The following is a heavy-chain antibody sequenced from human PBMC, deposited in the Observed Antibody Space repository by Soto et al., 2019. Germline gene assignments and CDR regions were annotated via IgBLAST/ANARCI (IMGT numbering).Heavy chain of an antibody. CDR1: GFTFSSYW. CDR3: ERDVNYDSSGYLDY. J-gene: IGHJ4*02. Sequence: GGSLRLSCAASGFTFSSYWMSWVRQAPGKGLEWVANIKQDGSEKYYVDSVKGRFTISRDNAKNSLYLQMNSLRAEDTAVYYCERDVNYDSSGYLDYWGQGTRVTVSS. D-gene: IGHD3-22*01. V-gene: IGHV3-7*01. CDR2: IKQDGSEK.